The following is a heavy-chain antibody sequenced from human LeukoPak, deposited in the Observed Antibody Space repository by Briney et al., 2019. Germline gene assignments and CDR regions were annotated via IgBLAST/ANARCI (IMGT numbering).Heavy chain of an antibody. CDR1: GFTFSSYA. D-gene: IGHD3-10*01. V-gene: IGHV4-59*01. J-gene: IGHJ4*02. CDR2: IYYSGST. Sequence: GSLRLSCAASGFTFSSYAMHWIRQPPGKGLEWIGYIYYSGSTNYNPSLKSRVTMSVDTSKNQFSLKVHSATAADTAVYYCARALGPYGSGSSYYFDYWGQGTLLTVSS. CDR3: ARALGPYGSGSSYYFDY.